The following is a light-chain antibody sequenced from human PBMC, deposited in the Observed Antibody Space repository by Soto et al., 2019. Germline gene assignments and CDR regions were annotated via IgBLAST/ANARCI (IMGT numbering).Light chain of an antibody. J-gene: IGLJ1*01. CDR3: SSYAGSSTV. CDR1: SSDVGAYNY. CDR2: EVS. Sequence: QSVLTQPPSASGSPGQSVTISCTGNSSDVGAYNYVSWYQQHPGKAPKLMIYEVSYRPSGVPDRFSGSKSGNTASLTVSGLQAEDEADYYCSSYAGSSTVFGTGTKVTVL. V-gene: IGLV2-8*01.